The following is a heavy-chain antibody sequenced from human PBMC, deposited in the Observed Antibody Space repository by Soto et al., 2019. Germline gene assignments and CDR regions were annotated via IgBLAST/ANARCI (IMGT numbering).Heavy chain of an antibody. V-gene: IGHV1-46*01. D-gene: IGHD6-13*01. Sequence: QVQLVQSGAEVKKPGASVNLSCKASGYTFTYYYIHWVRQAPGQGLEWVGIINRNGGSTNYAQKFHGRVTLTRDMSTSTVHMERSSLRCEDTAVYYCARNRAAGDVWGQGTLVTVSS. CDR3: ARNRAAGDV. J-gene: IGHJ4*02. CDR2: INRNGGST. CDR1: GYTFTYYY.